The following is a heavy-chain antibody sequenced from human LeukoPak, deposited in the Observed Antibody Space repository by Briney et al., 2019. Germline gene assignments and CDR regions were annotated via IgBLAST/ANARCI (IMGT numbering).Heavy chain of an antibody. CDR3: ARGPWGYYYYRMDV. CDR2: INHSGST. V-gene: IGHV4-34*01. Sequence: KPSETLSLTCAVYGGSFSGYYWSWIRQPPGKGLEWIGEINHSGSTNYNPSLKSRVTISVDTSKNQFSLKLSSVTAADTAVYYCARGPWGYYYYRMDVWGQGTTVTVSS. D-gene: IGHD3-16*01. J-gene: IGHJ6*02. CDR1: GGSFSGYY.